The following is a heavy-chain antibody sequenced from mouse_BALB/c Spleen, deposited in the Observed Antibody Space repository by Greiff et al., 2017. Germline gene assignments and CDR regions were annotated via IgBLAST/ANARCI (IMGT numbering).Heavy chain of an antibody. D-gene: IGHD3-1*01. CDR2: INPYNGAT. V-gene: IGHV1-26*01. CDR1: GYSFTGYY. CDR3: ARSGDGDYFDY. J-gene: IGHJ2*01. Sequence: EVQLQQSGPELVKPGASVKISCKASGYSFTGYYMHWVKQSHVKSLEWIGRINPYNGATSYNQNFKDKASLTVDKSSSTAYMELHSLTSEDSAVYYCARSGDGDYFDYWGQGTTLTVSS.